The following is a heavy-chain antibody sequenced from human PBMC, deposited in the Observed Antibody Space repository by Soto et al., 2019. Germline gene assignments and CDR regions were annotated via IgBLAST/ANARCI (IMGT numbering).Heavy chain of an antibody. CDR1: GFTFTNYW. CDR3: ARGYCSGITCPPDY. V-gene: IGHV3-74*01. J-gene: IGHJ4*02. D-gene: IGHD2-15*01. Sequence: VGSLRLSCVASGFTFTNYWMHWVRQVPGRGLVWVSRVNLDGISTIYADSVKGRFTISRDNAKNTVYLQMNSLRAEDAAVYYCARGYCSGITCPPDYWGQGTLVTVSS. CDR2: VNLDGIST.